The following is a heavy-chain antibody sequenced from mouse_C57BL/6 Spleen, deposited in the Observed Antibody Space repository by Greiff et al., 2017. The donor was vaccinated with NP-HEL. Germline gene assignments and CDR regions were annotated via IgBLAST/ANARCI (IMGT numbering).Heavy chain of an antibody. Sequence: QVQLQQSGPELVKPGASVKISCKASGYAFSSSWMNWVKQRPGKGLEWIGRIYPGDGDTNYNGKFKGKATLTADKASSTAYMQLSSLTSEDSAVYFCARSIYYGNLLAMDYWGKGNSVTVTS. D-gene: IGHD2-1*01. CDR2: IYPGDGDT. CDR3: ARSIYYGNLLAMDY. CDR1: GYAFSSSW. J-gene: IGHJ4*01. V-gene: IGHV1-82*01.